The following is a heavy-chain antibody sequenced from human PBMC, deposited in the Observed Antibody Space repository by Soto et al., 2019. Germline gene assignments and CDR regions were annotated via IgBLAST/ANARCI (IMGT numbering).Heavy chain of an antibody. CDR1: GFTFSSYS. D-gene: IGHD2-2*02. Sequence: GGSLRLSCAASGFTFSSYSMNWVRQAPGKGLEWVSSISSSSSYIYYADSVKGRFTISRDNAKNSLYLQMNSLRAEDTAVYYCARDPGRGSIVVVPAAILDYWGQGTLVTVSS. CDR3: ARDPGRGSIVVVPAAILDY. CDR2: ISSSSSYI. J-gene: IGHJ4*02. V-gene: IGHV3-21*01.